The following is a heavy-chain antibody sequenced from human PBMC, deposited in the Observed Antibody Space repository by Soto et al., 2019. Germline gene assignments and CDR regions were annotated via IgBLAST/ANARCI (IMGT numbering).Heavy chain of an antibody. Sequence: QVQLVQSGAEVKKPGASVKVSCKASGYTFTSYYMHWVRQAPGQGLEWMGIINPSGGSTSYAQKFQGRVTMTRDTSTSTVYMELSSLRAEDTAVYYCARDLSSVWYASARSWYFDLWCRGTLVTVSS. CDR2: INPSGGST. D-gene: IGHD6-19*01. J-gene: IGHJ2*01. CDR3: ARDLSSVWYASARSWYFDL. CDR1: GYTFTSYY. V-gene: IGHV1-46*01.